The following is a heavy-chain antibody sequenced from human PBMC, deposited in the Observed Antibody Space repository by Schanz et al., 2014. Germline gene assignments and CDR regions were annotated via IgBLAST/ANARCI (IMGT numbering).Heavy chain of an antibody. CDR3: TSPALWCRDNYFGS. CDR1: GFTFSSYW. V-gene: IGHV3-74*02. Sequence: EMQLLESGGGLIQPGGSLRLSCAASGFTFSSYWMHWVRQAPGKGLVWVSRIKSDGSSISYADSVKGRFTISRDNAKSAQYLQMNSRRAEHTAVYNCTSPALWCRDNYFGSWGQGTLVTVSS. J-gene: IGHJ5*01. D-gene: IGHD2-21*01. CDR2: IKSDGSSI.